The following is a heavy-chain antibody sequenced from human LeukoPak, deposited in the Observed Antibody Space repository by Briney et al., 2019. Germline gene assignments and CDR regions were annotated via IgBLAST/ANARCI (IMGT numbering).Heavy chain of an antibody. Sequence: PGGSLRLSCAASGFTFSSYSMNWIRQPPGKGLEWIGEINHSGSTNYNPSLKSRVTISVDTSKNQFSLKLSSVTAADTAVYYCARGPGRQLVRGFFDYWGRGTLVTVSS. CDR2: INHSGST. CDR1: GFTFSSYS. V-gene: IGHV4-34*01. CDR3: ARGPGRQLVRGFFDY. J-gene: IGHJ4*02. D-gene: IGHD6-13*01.